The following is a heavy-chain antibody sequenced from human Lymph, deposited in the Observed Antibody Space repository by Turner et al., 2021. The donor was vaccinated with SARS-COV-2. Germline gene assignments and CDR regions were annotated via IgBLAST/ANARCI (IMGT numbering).Heavy chain of an antibody. CDR1: GGSMNSYY. J-gene: IGHJ5*02. CDR2: IYYRGST. CDR3: AREAVINWVDP. V-gene: IGHV4-59*01. Sequence: QVQLPESGPRLVKSLATLPLTCTVPGGSMNSYYWSWLRQPPGKRLEWIGYIYYRGSTNYNPSLESRVTISVDTSRNQFSLNLTSVTAADSAIYYCAREAVINWVDPWGQGTLVTVSS. D-gene: IGHD2-21*01.